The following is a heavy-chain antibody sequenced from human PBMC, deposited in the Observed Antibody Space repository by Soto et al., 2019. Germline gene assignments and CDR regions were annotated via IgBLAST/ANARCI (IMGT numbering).Heavy chain of an antibody. J-gene: IGHJ4*02. CDR1: GFSLTTRPVG. Sequence: VSGPTLVNPTQTLTLTCSFSGFSLTTRPVGVGWIRQPPGKALEWLTVIYWDDDKRYNPSLRSRLAITKDPSKNQVVLTVTNMDPVDTATYYCAHRLGGYTWNDGYLDYWGQGTPVTVSS. V-gene: IGHV2-5*02. CDR3: AHRLGGYTWNDGYLDY. D-gene: IGHD1-20*01. CDR2: IYWDDDK.